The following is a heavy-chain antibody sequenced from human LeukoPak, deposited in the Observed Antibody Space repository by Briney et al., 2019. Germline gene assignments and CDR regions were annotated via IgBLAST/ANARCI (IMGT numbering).Heavy chain of an antibody. CDR3: ARGPGTVGLSP. CDR1: GGSFTNYY. D-gene: IGHD1/OR15-1a*01. Sequence: SETLSLTCNVSGGSFTNYYWSWIRQTPEKGREWIGQVNHSGDTSYNPSLRSRVTLSVDRSKNQFSLNVTSVTAADTGVYYCARGPGTVGLSPWGQGTLVTVSS. CDR2: VNHSGDT. V-gene: IGHV4-34*01. J-gene: IGHJ5*02.